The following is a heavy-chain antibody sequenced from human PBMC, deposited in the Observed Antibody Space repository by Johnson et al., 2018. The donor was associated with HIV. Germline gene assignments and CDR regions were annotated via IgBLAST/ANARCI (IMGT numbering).Heavy chain of an antibody. Sequence: VQLVESGGGVVQPGKSLTLSCVVSGLSFSNFGIHWVRQAPGKGPEWVAVISFDGNLKKYADSVKGRFTISRDNSKNTLYLQMNSLRAEDTAVYYCAKSGPRAFDIWGQGTMVTVSS. CDR3: AKSGPRAFDI. V-gene: IGHV3-30*18. J-gene: IGHJ3*02. CDR2: ISFDGNLK. CDR1: GLSFSNFG. D-gene: IGHD2-8*02.